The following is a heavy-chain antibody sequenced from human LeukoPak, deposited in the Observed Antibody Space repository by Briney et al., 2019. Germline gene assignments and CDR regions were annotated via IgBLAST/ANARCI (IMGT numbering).Heavy chain of an antibody. CDR1: GFTFSSYA. D-gene: IGHD2-21*01. J-gene: IGHJ4*02. V-gene: IGHV3-23*01. CDR3: AKLIPTPKGKPYYFDY. CDR2: ISGSGGST. Sequence: GGSLRLSCAASGFTFSSYAMSWLRQAPGKGLEWVLAISGSGGSTYYADSVKGRFTISRDNSKNTLYLQMNSLRAEDTAVYYCAKLIPTPKGKPYYFDYWGQGTLVTVSS.